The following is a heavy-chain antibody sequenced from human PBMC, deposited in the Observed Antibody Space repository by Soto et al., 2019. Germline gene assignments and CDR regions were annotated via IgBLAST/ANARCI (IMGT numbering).Heavy chain of an antibody. J-gene: IGHJ5*02. CDR2: INPSGGST. D-gene: IGHD3-10*01. Sequence: ASVKVSCKASGYTFTSYYMHWVRQAPGQGLEWMGIINPSGGSTSYAQKFQGRVTMTRDTSTSTVYMELSSLRSEDTAVYYCAGAAVVSGSYYFCFDPWGKEPLFTFP. CDR3: AGAAVVSGSYYFCFDP. CDR1: GYTFTSYY. V-gene: IGHV1-46*01.